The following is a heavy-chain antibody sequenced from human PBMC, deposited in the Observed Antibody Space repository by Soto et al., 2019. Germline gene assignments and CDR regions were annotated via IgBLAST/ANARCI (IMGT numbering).Heavy chain of an antibody. D-gene: IGHD3-16*02. CDR2: ISADGDTK. CDR1: GAPCVNNV. Sequence: PVGSLRVSATAAGAPCVNNVFHEVRLSPRKGREWLAFISADGDTKYYADSVKGRFTISRDNSKNTLYLQLNSLRREDTSVYYCLGGIGYSYCYHPFDLLGQGTMVTVSS. CDR3: LGGIGYSYCYHPFDL. V-gene: IGHV3-30-3*01. J-gene: IGHJ3*01.